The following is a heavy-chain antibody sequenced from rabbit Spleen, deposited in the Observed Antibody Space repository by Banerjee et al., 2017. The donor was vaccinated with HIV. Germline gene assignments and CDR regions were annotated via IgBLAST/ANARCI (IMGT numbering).Heavy chain of an antibody. CDR1: GFSFSSGYW. D-gene: IGHD8-1*01. V-gene: IGHV1S45*01. Sequence: QEQLEESGGDLVKPEGSLTLTCTASGFSFSSGYWICWVRQAPGKGLEWIACIYTGDGTTYSATWAKGRFTISKTSSTTVTLQMTSLTAADTATYFCARDAGTSFSTYGMDLWGQGTLVTVS. J-gene: IGHJ6*01. CDR3: ARDAGTSFSTYGMDL. CDR2: IYTGDGTT.